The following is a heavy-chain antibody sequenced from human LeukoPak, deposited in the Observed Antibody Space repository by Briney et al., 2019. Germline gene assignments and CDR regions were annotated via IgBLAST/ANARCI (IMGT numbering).Heavy chain of an antibody. D-gene: IGHD6-19*01. CDR3: ARRRYSSGPADY. CDR2: MYPGDSDV. V-gene: IGHV5-51*01. J-gene: IGHJ4*02. CDR1: GYTFTNYW. Sequence: TGESLQISCTATGYTFTNYWIAWVRQMPGRGLEWLGMMYPGDSDVRYSSSFAGQITISVDRATNTTHLQWSSLKASDTGIYFCARRRYSSGPADYWGQGTQVIASS.